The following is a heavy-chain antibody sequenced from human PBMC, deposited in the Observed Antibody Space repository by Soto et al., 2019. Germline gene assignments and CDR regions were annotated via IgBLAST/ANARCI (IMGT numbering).Heavy chain of an antibody. CDR3: ARGRYYDFWSGYPVYGMDV. J-gene: IGHJ6*02. CDR1: GGSFSGYY. V-gene: IGHV4-34*01. D-gene: IGHD3-3*01. CDR2: INHSGST. Sequence: XDTLSLTGAVYGGSFSGYYWSLIRQPPGKGLEWIGEINHSGSTNYNPSLKSRVTISVDTSKNQFSLKLSSVTAADTAVYYCARGRYYDFWSGYPVYGMDVWGQGTTVTVS.